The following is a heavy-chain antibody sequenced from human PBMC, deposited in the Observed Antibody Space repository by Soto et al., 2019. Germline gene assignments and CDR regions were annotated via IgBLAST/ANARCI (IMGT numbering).Heavy chain of an antibody. CDR3: ARSYGSGYRAFDY. D-gene: IGHD3-10*01. J-gene: IGHJ4*02. CDR2: INPILSMS. CDR1: GDTFSFYS. V-gene: IGHV1-69*02. Sequence: QVQLVQSGAEVRKPGSSVKVSCKASGDTFSFYSINWVRQAPGLGLEWMGRINPILSMSNYAQRFQGRVTITADNSTSTAYMELSGLRFEDTAIYYCARSYGSGYRAFDYWGQGALVTVSS.